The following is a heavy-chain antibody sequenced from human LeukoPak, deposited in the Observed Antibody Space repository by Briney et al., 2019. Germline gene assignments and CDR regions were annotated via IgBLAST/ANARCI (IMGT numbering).Heavy chain of an antibody. V-gene: IGHV3-7*04. D-gene: IGHD1-14*01. CDR2: IKQDGSQE. CDR1: GFYFSDYL. J-gene: IGHJ4*01. CDR3: ARDLKGFNL. Sequence: GGSLRLSCVASGFYFSDYLMSWVRQAPGKGLEWVANIKQDGSQEFYVDSVKGRFTISRDNGNNSLYLHMSRLRVEDTAVYYCARDLKGFNLWGQGALVTVSS.